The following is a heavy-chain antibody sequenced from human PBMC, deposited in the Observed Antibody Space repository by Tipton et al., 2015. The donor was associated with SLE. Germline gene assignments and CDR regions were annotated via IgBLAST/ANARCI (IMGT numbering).Heavy chain of an antibody. V-gene: IGHV3-64*01. J-gene: IGHJ4*02. CDR3: ARDAISSGYYHYFDY. CDR2: ISSNGGST. D-gene: IGHD3-22*01. Sequence: SLRLSCAASGFTFSSYAMHWVRQAPGKGLEYVSAISSNGGSTYYANSVKGRFTISRDNSKNTLYLQMGSLRAEDMAVYYCARDAISSGYYHYFDYWGQGTLVTVSS. CDR1: GFTFSSYA.